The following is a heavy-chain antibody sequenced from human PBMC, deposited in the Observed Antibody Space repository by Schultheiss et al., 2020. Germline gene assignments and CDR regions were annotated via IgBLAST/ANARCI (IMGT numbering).Heavy chain of an antibody. J-gene: IGHJ6*02. CDR1: GFTVSSNY. V-gene: IGHV3-66*02. D-gene: IGHD6-19*01. CDR3: ARDILYSSGWYNYYYYGMDV. CDR2: IYSGGST. Sequence: GGSLRLSCAASGFTVSSNYMSWVRQAPGKGLEWVSVIYSGGSTYYADSVKGRFTISRDNAKNSLYLQMNSLRAEDTAVYYCARDILYSSGWYNYYYYGMDVWGQGTTVTVSS.